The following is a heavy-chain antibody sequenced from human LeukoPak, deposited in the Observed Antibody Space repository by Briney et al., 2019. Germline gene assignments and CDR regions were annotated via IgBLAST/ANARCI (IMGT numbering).Heavy chain of an antibody. V-gene: IGHV3-7*03. CDR3: ARDFQPRYCSSSSCSPA. Sequence: GGSLRLSCAASGFTFTTYWMMWVRQAPGKGLEWVAKIKQDGSEEYYVDSVRGRFTISRDNAKNSVYLQMSSLRPEDTATYYCARDFQPRYCSSSSCSPAWGQGTTVTVSS. J-gene: IGHJ6*02. CDR2: IKQDGSEE. D-gene: IGHD2-2*01. CDR1: GFTFTTYW.